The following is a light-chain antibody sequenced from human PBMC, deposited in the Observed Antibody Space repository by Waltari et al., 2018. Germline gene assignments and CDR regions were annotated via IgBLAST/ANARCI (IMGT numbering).Light chain of an antibody. CDR3: GSYGVTNIEFWV. V-gene: IGLV2-8*01. CDR2: NVS. CDR1: SSDVGGYDY. Sequence: QSALTQPPSASGSPGQSVTISCTGTSSDVGGYDYVSWYQHHPGKAPKLIIYNVSQRPSGVPDRFSGSKSGNTASLTVSGLQAEDEADYYCGSYGVTNIEFWVFGGGTKLTVL. J-gene: IGLJ3*02.